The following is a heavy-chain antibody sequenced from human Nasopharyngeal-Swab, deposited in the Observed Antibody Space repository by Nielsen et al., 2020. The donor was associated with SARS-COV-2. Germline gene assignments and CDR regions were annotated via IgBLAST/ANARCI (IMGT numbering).Heavy chain of an antibody. CDR1: GFSFSTSGVG. CDR3: AHSEIVVVPAAKPWFDP. J-gene: IGHJ5*02. CDR2: IYWNDDK. V-gene: IGHV2-5*01. Sequence: SGPTLVKPTQTLTLTCTFSGFSFSTSGVGVGWIRQPPGKALEWLALIYWNDDKRYSPSLKSGLTITKDTSKNQVVLTMTNMDPVDTATYYCAHSEIVVVPAAKPWFDPWGQGTLVTVSS. D-gene: IGHD2-2*01.